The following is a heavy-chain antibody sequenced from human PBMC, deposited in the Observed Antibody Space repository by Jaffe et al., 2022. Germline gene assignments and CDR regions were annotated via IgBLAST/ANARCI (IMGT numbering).Heavy chain of an antibody. CDR1: GFTFSSYS. CDR2: ISSSSSTI. D-gene: IGHD3-9*01. Sequence: EVQLVESGGGLVQPGGSLRLSCAASGFTFSSYSMNWVRQAPGKGLEWVSYISSSSSTIYYADSVKGRFTISRDNAKNSLYLQMNSLRAEDTAVYYCARDARYYDILTGNDYWGQGTLVTVSS. J-gene: IGHJ4*02. CDR3: ARDARYYDILTGNDY. V-gene: IGHV3-48*01.